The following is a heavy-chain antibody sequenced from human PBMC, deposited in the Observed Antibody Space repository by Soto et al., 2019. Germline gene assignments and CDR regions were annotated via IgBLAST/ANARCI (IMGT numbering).Heavy chain of an antibody. V-gene: IGHV1-69*10. CDR2: IIPILGIA. D-gene: IGHD3-3*01. CDR3: ARGVKSRLEWLLYWFDP. CDR1: GGTFSSYA. Sequence: ASVKVSCKASGGTFSSYAISWVRQAPGQGLEWMGGIIPILGIANYAQKFQGRVTITADKSTSTAYMELSSLRSEDTAVYYCARGVKSRLEWLLYWFDPWGQGTLVTVSS. J-gene: IGHJ5*02.